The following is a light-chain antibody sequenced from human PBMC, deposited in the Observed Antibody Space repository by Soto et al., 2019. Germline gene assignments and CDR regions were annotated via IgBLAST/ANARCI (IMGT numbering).Light chain of an antibody. J-gene: IGKJ1*01. CDR2: DAS. CDR1: QSLNRW. V-gene: IGKV1-5*01. Sequence: DIEMSQSPSSPSASVGDRGTNTCPAIQSLNRWLAWYQQKPGKAPKLLIYDASSLQSGVPSRFSGSGSGTEFALTISSLQPDDFATYYCQQYNTYSWTFGPGTKVDIK. CDR3: QQYNTYSWT.